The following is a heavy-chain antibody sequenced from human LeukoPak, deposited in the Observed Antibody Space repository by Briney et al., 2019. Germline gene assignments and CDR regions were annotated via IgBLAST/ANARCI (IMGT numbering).Heavy chain of an antibody. CDR2: IGGSGGST. CDR1: GFTFSSYA. D-gene: IGHD4-17*01. Sequence: GGSLRLSCAASGFTFSSYAMSWVRQAPGKGLEWVSAIGGSGGSTYYADSVKGRFTISRDNSKNTLYLQMNSLRAEDTAVYYCAKVRQFYGDFDYWGQGTLVTVSS. CDR3: AKVRQFYGDFDY. V-gene: IGHV3-23*01. J-gene: IGHJ4*02.